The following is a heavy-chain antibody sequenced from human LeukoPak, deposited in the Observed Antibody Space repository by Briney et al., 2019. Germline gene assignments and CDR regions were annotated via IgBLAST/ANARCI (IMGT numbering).Heavy chain of an antibody. CDR1: GFTFSSYA. D-gene: IGHD3-3*01. Sequence: PGGSLRLSCAASGFTFSSYAMSWVRQAPGKGLEWVSAISGSGGSTYYADSVKGRFTISRDNSKNTLYLQMNSLRAEDTAVYYCAKDLYYDFWSGYPPRASDIWGQGTMVTVSS. J-gene: IGHJ3*02. V-gene: IGHV3-23*01. CDR3: AKDLYYDFWSGYPPRASDI. CDR2: ISGSGGST.